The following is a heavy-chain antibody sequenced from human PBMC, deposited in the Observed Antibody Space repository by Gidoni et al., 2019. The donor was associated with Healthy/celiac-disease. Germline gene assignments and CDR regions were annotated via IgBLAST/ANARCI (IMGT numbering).Heavy chain of an antibody. J-gene: IGHJ4*02. CDR3: ARDGYALGGGDY. D-gene: IGHD2-8*01. Sequence: QVQLVESGGGVVQPGRCLRLSCAAPGFTFSSSCMHWVRQAPGKGLEWVAVIWDDGSNKYYADSVKGRFTISRDNSKNTLYLQMNSLRAEDTAVYYCARDGYALGGGDYWGQGTLVTVSS. V-gene: IGHV3-33*01. CDR2: IWDDGSNK. CDR1: GFTFSSSC.